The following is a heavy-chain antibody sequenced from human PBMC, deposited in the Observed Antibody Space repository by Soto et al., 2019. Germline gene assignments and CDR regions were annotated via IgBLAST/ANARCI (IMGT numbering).Heavy chain of an antibody. CDR1: GGSISSYY. Sequence: PSETLSLTCTASGGSISSYYWSWIRQPPGKGLEWIGYIYYSGSTNYNPSLKSRVTISVDTSKNQFSLKLSSVTAADTAVYYCARVSPYDFWSGYPWYFDYWGQGTLVTVSS. D-gene: IGHD3-3*01. CDR3: ARVSPYDFWSGYPWYFDY. J-gene: IGHJ4*02. CDR2: IYYSGST. V-gene: IGHV4-59*01.